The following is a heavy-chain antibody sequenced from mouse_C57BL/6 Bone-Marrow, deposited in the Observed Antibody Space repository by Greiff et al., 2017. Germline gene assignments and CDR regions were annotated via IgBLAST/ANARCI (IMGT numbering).Heavy chain of an antibody. V-gene: IGHV1-39*01. J-gene: IGHJ3*01. Sequence: VHVKQSGPELVKPGASVKISCKASGYSFTDYNMNWVKQSNGKSLEWIGVINPNYGTTSYNQKFKGKATLTVDQSSSTAYMQLNSLTSEDSAVYYGARSHYYYGSAWFAYWGQGTLVTVSA. CDR3: ARSHYYYGSAWFAY. CDR1: GYSFTDYN. D-gene: IGHD1-1*01. CDR2: INPNYGTT.